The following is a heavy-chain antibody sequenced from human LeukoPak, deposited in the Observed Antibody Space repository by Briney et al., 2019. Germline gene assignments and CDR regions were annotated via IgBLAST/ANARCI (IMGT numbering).Heavy chain of an antibody. CDR2: ISGSGGNT. J-gene: IGHJ4*02. CDR1: GFTFSSYA. D-gene: IGHD3-22*01. V-gene: IGHV3-23*01. CDR3: ANSPPTYYYDSSGYYSTVPFDY. Sequence: GGSLRLSCAASGFTFSSYAMSWVRQAPGKGLEWVSGISGSGGNTKYADSVKGRFTISRDKSKNTLYVQMNSLRDEDTAVYYCANSPPTYYYDSSGYYSTVPFDYWGQGTLVTVSS.